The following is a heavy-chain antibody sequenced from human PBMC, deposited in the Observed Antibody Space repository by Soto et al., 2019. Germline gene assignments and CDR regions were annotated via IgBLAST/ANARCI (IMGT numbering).Heavy chain of an antibody. CDR2: IWYDESKK. D-gene: IGHD3-3*01. V-gene: IGHV3-33*01. CDR3: TRQWLLWGPFDY. J-gene: IGHJ4*02. CDR1: GFPLTDYG. Sequence: GGSLRLSCAVSGFPLTDYGMHWVRQAPGKGLEWVAVIWYDESKKYYADSVKGRFTNSRDTSKNTVYLQMNSLKTEDMAVYFCTRQWLLWGPFDYWGQGTPVTVSS.